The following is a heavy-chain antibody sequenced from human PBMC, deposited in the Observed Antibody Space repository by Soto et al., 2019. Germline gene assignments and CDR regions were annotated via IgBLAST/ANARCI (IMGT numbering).Heavy chain of an antibody. V-gene: IGHV1-8*01. CDR3: ARALRQYGGEAYYFDS. CDR2: MNPNTGNK. CDR1: EYPSANYD. J-gene: IGHJ4*02. D-gene: IGHD3-16*01. Sequence: QVQLVLSGAEVEKPGASVKVSCKAPEYPSANYDINWVRQAPGQGLEGRGWMNPNTGNKGYAKKFQGRVTMTRNTSITTAYMELTSLRSEDTAVYYCARALRQYGGEAYYFDSWGQGTLVTVSP.